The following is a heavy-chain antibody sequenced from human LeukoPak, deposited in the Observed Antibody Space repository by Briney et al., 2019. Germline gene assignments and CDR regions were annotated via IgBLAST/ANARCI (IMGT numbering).Heavy chain of an antibody. CDR2: ISGSGGST. CDR1: GFTFSSYA. V-gene: IGHV3-23*01. CDR3: AKESVGQWFGELTGAFDI. D-gene: IGHD3-10*01. Sequence: GGSLRLSCAASGFTFSSYAMSWVRQAPGKGLEWVSAISGSGGSTYYADSVKGRFTISRDNSKNTLYLQMNSLRAEDTAVYYCAKESVGQWFGELTGAFDIWGQGTMVTVSS. J-gene: IGHJ3*02.